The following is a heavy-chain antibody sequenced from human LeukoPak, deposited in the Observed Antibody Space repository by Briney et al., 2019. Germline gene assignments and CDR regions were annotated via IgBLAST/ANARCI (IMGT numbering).Heavy chain of an antibody. CDR2: IYHSGST. CDR3: ARDVTSSGYDSGDY. CDR1: GYSISSGYY. V-gene: IGHV4-38-2*02. J-gene: IGHJ4*02. D-gene: IGHD5-12*01. Sequence: KASETLSLTCAVSGYSISSGYYWGWIRQPPGKGLEWIGSIYHSGSTYYNPSLKSRVTISVDTSKNQFSLKLSSVTAADTAVYYCARDVTSSGYDSGDYWGQGTLVTVSP.